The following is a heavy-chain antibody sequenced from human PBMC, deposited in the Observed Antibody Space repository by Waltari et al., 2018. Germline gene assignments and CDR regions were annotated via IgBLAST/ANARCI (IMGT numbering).Heavy chain of an antibody. CDR3: AREVAGPLGWFDP. J-gene: IGHJ5*02. CDR1: GVSFSPYY. V-gene: IGHV4-4*07. CDR2: FHSNGDS. Sequence: QVQLQASGPGLVKPSETLSLTCTVSGVSFSPYYWSWIRQPAGGGLGWIGRFHSNGDSHYSTSLESRVTMSGDTSKNQVSRKLRSVTAADTAIYYCAREVAGPLGWFDPWGQGTLVTVSS. D-gene: IGHD6-19*01.